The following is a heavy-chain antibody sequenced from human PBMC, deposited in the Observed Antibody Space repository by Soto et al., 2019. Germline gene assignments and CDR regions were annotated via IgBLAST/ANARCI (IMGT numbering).Heavy chain of an antibody. CDR3: ANLEGSYYDSSGYLGDYFDY. CDR2: ISYDGSNK. D-gene: IGHD3-22*01. V-gene: IGHV3-30*18. Sequence: QVQLVESGGGVVQRGRSLRLSCAASGFTFSSYGMHWVRQAPGKGLEWVAVISYDGSNKYYADSVKGRFTISRDNSKNTLYLQMNSLRAEDTAVYYCANLEGSYYDSSGYLGDYFDYWGQGTLVTVSS. J-gene: IGHJ4*02. CDR1: GFTFSSYG.